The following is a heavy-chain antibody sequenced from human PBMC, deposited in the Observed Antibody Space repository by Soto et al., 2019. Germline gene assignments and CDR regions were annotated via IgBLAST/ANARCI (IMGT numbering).Heavy chain of an antibody. D-gene: IGHD3-22*01. J-gene: IGHJ4*02. V-gene: IGHV3-48*03. CDR2: ISSSGSTI. CDR1: GFPFSSYE. Sequence: PVRSLRLSCAASGFPFSSYEMNWVRHLPGKGLEWVSYISSSGSTIYYADSVKGRFTISRDNAKNSLYLQMNSLRAEDTAVYYCARDDYDSSGYYPYWGQGTLVTVSS. CDR3: ARDDYDSSGYYPY.